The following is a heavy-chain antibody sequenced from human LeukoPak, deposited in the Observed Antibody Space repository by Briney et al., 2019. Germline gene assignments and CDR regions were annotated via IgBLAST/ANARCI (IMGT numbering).Heavy chain of an antibody. J-gene: IGHJ6*02. CDR3: ARSLIVGATTVYYYYGMDV. D-gene: IGHD1-26*01. V-gene: IGHV3-7*01. CDR2: IKQDESEK. Sequence: GGSLRLSCAASGFTFSSYAMSWVRQAPGKGLEWVANIKQDESEKYYVDSVKGRFTISRDNAKNSLYLQMNSLRAEDTAVYYCARSLIVGATTVYYYYGMDVWGQGTTVTVSS. CDR1: GFTFSSYA.